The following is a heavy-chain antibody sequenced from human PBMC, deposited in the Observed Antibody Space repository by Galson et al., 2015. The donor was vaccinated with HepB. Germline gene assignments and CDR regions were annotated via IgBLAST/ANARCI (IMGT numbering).Heavy chain of an antibody. Sequence: SLRLSCAASGSTFSDHYMDWLRQAPGKGLEWLGRSRNRANGYRTEYAAPVKDRFTVSRDDSRDSLYLQMNSLQTEDTAVYYCARGGHCGGGTCYSDYFDYWGRGALVTVSS. CDR3: ARGGHCGGGTCYSDYFDY. CDR1: GSTFSDHY. V-gene: IGHV3-72*01. CDR2: SRNRANGYRT. J-gene: IGHJ4*02. D-gene: IGHD2-15*01.